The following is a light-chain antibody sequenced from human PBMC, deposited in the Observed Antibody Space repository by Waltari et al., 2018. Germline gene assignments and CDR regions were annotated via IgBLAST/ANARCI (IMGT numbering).Light chain of an antibody. Sequence: QSSLTQPPSVSGSPGQSITISCTGTSSAIGGSNYVSWYQQYPGEAPKVVIDDVNSRPSGVSNRFSGSKSGNTASLTISGLQAEDEADYYCNSHSSSDTPSVFGGGTKLTVL. CDR3: NSHSSSDTPSV. CDR2: DVN. CDR1: SSAIGGSNY. J-gene: IGLJ3*02. V-gene: IGLV2-14*01.